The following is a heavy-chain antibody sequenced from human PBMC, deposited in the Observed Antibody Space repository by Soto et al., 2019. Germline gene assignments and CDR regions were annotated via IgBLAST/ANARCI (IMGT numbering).Heavy chain of an antibody. CDR2: IKSKTDGGTT. V-gene: IGHV3-15*01. Sequence: GGSLRLSCAASGFTFSNAWMSWVRQAPGKGLEWVGRIKSKTDGGTTDYAAPVKGRFTISRDDSKNTLYLQMNSLKTEDTAVYYCTTDRGYDYVWGSYRYTRRPDYWGQGTLVTVSS. CDR1: GFTFSNAW. D-gene: IGHD3-16*02. CDR3: TTDRGYDYVWGSYRYTRRPDY. J-gene: IGHJ4*02.